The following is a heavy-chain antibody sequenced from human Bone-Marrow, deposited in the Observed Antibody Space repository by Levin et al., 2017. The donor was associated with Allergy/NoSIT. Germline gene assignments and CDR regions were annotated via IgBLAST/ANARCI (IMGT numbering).Heavy chain of an antibody. CDR2: IYYSGDS. CDR1: GGSISSDDSY. CDR3: ARTRIGQDYGSGSHDY. J-gene: IGHJ4*02. D-gene: IGHD3-10*01. V-gene: IGHV4-30-4*01. Sequence: PSETLSLTCTVSGGSISSDDSYWSWIRQTPGKGLEWIGYIYYSGDSYYNPTLKSRVTISVDTSKNQFSLELTSVTAADTAVYYCARTRIGQDYGSGSHDYWGQGTQVTVSS.